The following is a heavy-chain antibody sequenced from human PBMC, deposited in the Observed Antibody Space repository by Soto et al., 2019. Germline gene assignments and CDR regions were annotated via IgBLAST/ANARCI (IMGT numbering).Heavy chain of an antibody. Sequence: SVKVSCKASGGTFSSYTVTWVRQAPGQGLEWMGRITPILDIPNYAQEFQGRVTITADKSTGTVYMELSSLRSEDTAVYYCARTRGGWSHDAFDIWGQGTMVTVSS. CDR1: GGTFSSYT. V-gene: IGHV1-69*02. D-gene: IGHD6-19*01. J-gene: IGHJ3*02. CDR3: ARTRGGWSHDAFDI. CDR2: ITPILDIP.